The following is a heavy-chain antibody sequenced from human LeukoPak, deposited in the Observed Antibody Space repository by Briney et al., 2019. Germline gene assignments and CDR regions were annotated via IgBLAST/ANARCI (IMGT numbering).Heavy chain of an antibody. CDR1: GDPITIDNYY. V-gene: IGHV4-31*03. CDR3: DQGSDS. J-gene: IGHJ4*02. Sequence: PSETLSLTCTVSGDPITIDNYYWSWIRQHSEKGLEWLAYSRPGGGLAFYNPSLKSRLHLSLFTSQNQLSLQVTSMTAADTAVYYGDQGSDSWGQGILVTVSS. CDR2: SRPGGGLA.